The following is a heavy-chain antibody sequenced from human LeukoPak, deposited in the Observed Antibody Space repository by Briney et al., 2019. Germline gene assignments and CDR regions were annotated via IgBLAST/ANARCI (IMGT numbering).Heavy chain of an antibody. Sequence: SGTLSLTCAVYGGSFSGHYWTYIRQPPGKGLEWIGESTHSGSTDYNPSLKSRVTISVDTSKNQFSLKLTSVTAADTAVYYCARGRTGAAALDFWGPGTLVTVSS. D-gene: IGHD2-2*01. CDR2: STHSGST. V-gene: IGHV4-34*01. J-gene: IGHJ4*02. CDR1: GGSFSGHY. CDR3: ARGRTGAAALDF.